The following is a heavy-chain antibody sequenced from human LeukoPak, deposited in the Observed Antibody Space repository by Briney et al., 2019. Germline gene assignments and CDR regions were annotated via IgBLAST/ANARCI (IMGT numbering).Heavy chain of an antibody. J-gene: IGHJ3*02. V-gene: IGHV1-18*01. CDR1: GYTFTSYG. CDR3: ARVDMIVVVGHAFDI. Sequence: ASVKVSCKASGYTFTSYGISWVRQAPGQGLEWMGWISAYNGNTNYAQKLQGRVTMTTDTSTSTAYMELRSLRSDDTAAYYCARVDMIVVVGHAFDIWGQGTMVTVSS. CDR2: ISAYNGNT. D-gene: IGHD3-22*01.